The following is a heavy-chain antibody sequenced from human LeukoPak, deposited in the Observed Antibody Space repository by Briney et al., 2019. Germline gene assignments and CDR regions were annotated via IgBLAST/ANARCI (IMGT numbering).Heavy chain of an antibody. Sequence: GGSLRLSCAASGFTFSSYSMTWVRQAPGKGLEWVSSISSSSSYIYYADSVKGRFTISRDNAKNSLYLQMNSLRAEDTAVYYCARGRLVNYDILTGYYRGGYFDYWGQGTLVTVSS. CDR2: ISSSSSYI. CDR1: GFTFSSYS. J-gene: IGHJ4*02. V-gene: IGHV3-21*01. D-gene: IGHD3-9*01. CDR3: ARGRLVNYDILTGYYRGGYFDY.